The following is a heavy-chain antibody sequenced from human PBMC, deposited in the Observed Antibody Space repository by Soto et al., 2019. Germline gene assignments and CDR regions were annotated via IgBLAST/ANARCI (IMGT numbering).Heavy chain of an antibody. CDR3: ARDIGSYAYGEGY. D-gene: IGHD3-10*01. V-gene: IGHV4-4*07. J-gene: IGHJ4*02. CDR1: GGSINSYW. CDR2: VYSSGTT. Sequence: QVQLQESGPGLVKPSETLSLTCSVSGGSINSYWWSWIRQPAGKGMEWIGRVYSSGTTDYNPSLNSRATLSVETSKNQCSLKLSSVTAADTAVYYCARDIGSYAYGEGYWGQGIQVTVSS.